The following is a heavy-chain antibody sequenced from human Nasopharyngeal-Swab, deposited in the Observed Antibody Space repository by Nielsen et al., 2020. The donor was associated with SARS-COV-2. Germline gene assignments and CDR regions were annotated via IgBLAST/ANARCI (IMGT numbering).Heavy chain of an antibody. D-gene: IGHD3-9*01. Sequence: SETLSLTCPISGDSVSSNNVGWNWILQSPSRGLEWLGRTYYGSKWYNHYAPSVKSRVTIKPDTSKNQFSLQMDSVTPEDSAVYYCARGFLQTGFDYWGQGTLVTVSS. CDR2: TYYGSKWYN. V-gene: IGHV6-1*01. CDR3: ARGFLQTGFDY. CDR1: GDSVSSNNVG. J-gene: IGHJ4*02.